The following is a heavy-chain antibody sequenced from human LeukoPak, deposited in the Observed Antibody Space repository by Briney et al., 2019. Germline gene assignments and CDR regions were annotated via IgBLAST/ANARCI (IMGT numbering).Heavy chain of an antibody. CDR2: IYYSGST. J-gene: IGHJ3*02. D-gene: IGHD3-22*01. CDR3: ARDQYDTGAFDI. V-gene: IGHV4-59*01. Sequence: SETLSLTCTVSGGSISSYYWTWIRQPPGKGLEWIGYIYYSGSTKYNPSLKSRVTISVDTSKNQFSLKLSSVTAADTAVYYCARDQYDTGAFDIWGRGTMVTVSS. CDR1: GGSISSYY.